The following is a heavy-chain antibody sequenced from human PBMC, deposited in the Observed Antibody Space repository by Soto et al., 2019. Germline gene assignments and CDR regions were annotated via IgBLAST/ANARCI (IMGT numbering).Heavy chain of an antibody. D-gene: IGHD2-2*02. V-gene: IGHV4-31*03. J-gene: IGHJ3*02. CDR2: IYYSGST. Sequence: TLSLTCTVSGGSISSGGYYWSWIRQRPGKGLEWIGYIYYSGSTYDNPSLKSRVTISVDTSKNQFSLKLSSVTAADTTVYYCATYMEGGAFDIWGQGXMVTVSS. CDR1: GGSISSGGYY. CDR3: ATYMEGGAFDI.